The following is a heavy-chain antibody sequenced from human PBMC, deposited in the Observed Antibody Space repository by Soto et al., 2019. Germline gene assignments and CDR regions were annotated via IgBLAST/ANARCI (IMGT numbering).Heavy chain of an antibody. CDR2: ILNDGSNR. CDR3: ARDDEYSGNGMDV. J-gene: IGHJ6*02. Sequence: QVQLVESGGGVVQPGRSLRLSCAASEFTFSNYGMHWVRQAPGKGLEWVAVILNDGSNRYQADSVKDRFTISRDNSKNTLYLQMTCLRAEDTAVYYCARDDEYSGNGMDVWGQGTTVTVS. CDR1: EFTFSNYG. V-gene: IGHV3-33*01. D-gene: IGHD3-10*01.